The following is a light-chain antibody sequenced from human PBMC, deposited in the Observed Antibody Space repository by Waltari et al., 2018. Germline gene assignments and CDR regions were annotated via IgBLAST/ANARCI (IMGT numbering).Light chain of an antibody. J-gene: IGKJ1*01. Sequence: DIQMTQSPSSLSASVGDRVTITCRASRDIFNYLNWYQQKPGKAPKFLIYDASSLESGVPSRFSGSGSGTEFTLTISSLQPDDFATYYCQQYNSYSWTFSQGTKVEIK. V-gene: IGKV1-16*01. CDR3: QQYNSYSWT. CDR2: DAS. CDR1: RDIFNY.